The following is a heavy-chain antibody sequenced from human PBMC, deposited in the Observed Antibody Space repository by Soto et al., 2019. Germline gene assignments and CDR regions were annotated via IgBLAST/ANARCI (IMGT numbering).Heavy chain of an antibody. CDR3: ARGPHGDILTGYYQHDY. V-gene: IGHV3-33*01. J-gene: IGHJ4*02. D-gene: IGHD3-9*01. Sequence: QVQLVESGGGVVQPGRSLRLSCAASGFTFSSYGMHWVRQAPGKWLEWVAVIWYDGSNKYYADSVKGRFTISRDNSKNTLYLQMNSLRAEDTAVYYCARGPHGDILTGYYQHDYWGQGTLVTVSS. CDR2: IWYDGSNK. CDR1: GFTFSSYG.